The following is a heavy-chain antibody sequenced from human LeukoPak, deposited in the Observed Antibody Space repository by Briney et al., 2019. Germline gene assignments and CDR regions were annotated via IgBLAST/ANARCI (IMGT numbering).Heavy chain of an antibody. J-gene: IGHJ6*02. Sequence: GASVKVSCKASGGTFSSYAISWVRQAPGQGLEWMGRIIPIFGIANYAQKFQGRVTITADKSTSTAYMELSSLRSEDTAVYYCARAPRADGDIVATRLTYYYYYGMDVWGQGTTVTVSS. CDR2: IIPIFGIA. V-gene: IGHV1-69*04. CDR1: GGTFSSYA. D-gene: IGHD5-12*01. CDR3: ARAPRADGDIVATRLTYYYYYGMDV.